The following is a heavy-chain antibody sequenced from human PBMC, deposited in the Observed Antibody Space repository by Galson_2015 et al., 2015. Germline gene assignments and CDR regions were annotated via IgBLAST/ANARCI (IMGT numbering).Heavy chain of an antibody. CDR3: AREKLGNDAFDI. D-gene: IGHD7-27*01. V-gene: IGHV3-30-3*01. J-gene: IGHJ3*02. CDR1: GFTFSSYA. CDR2: ISYDGSNK. Sequence: SLRLSCAASGFTFSSYAMHWVRQAPGKGLEWVAVISYDGSNKYYADSVKGRFTISRDNSKNTLYLQMNSLRAEDTAVYYCAREKLGNDAFDIWGQGTMVTVSS.